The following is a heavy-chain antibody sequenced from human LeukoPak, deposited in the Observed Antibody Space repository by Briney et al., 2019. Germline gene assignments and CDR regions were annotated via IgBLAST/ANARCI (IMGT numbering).Heavy chain of an antibody. CDR3: ARAGGLGTYYPNWFDP. J-gene: IGHJ5*02. V-gene: IGHV4-61*02. CDR1: GGSISSDTYS. Sequence: SQTLSLTCTVSGGSISSDTYSWSWVRQPAGKGLEWIGRIYTSGSTNYNPSLKSRVTILVDTSKNQFSLKLNSVTAADTAFYYCARAGGLGTYYPNWFDPWGQGTLVTVSS. CDR2: IYTSGST. D-gene: IGHD3-10*01.